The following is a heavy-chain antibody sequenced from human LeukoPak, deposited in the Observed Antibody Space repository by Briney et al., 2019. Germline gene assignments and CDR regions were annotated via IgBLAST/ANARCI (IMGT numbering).Heavy chain of an antibody. D-gene: IGHD5-24*01. V-gene: IGHV3-23*01. J-gene: IGHJ4*02. Sequence: GGSLRLSCAASGFSFISYAVSWVRQAPGKGLDWVSTISSSGGDTFYADSVKGRFTISIDNSKNTLYLQMNSLRAEDTAVYYCAKAPPYNKYFESWGQGTLVTVSS. CDR3: AKAPPYNKYFES. CDR2: ISSSGGDT. CDR1: GFSFISYA.